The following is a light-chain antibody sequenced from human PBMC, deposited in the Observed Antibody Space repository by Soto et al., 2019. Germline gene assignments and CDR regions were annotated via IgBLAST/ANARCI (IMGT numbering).Light chain of an antibody. V-gene: IGKV1-39*01. CDR1: QSISNF. Sequence: DIQMTQSPSSLSASVGDRVTITCRASQSISNFLNWYQQRPGKAPKLLIYAASSLQSGVPSRFSGSGSGTDFTLTISSLQPEDFATYFCQQSYTIPYTFGQGTKVDIK. J-gene: IGKJ2*01. CDR3: QQSYTIPYT. CDR2: AAS.